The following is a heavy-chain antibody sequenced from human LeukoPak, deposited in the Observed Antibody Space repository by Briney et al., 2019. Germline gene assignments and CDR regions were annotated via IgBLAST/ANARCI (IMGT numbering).Heavy chain of an antibody. CDR1: GYRYSDYW. V-gene: IGHV5-51*01. CDR2: INGGDSET. Sequence: GESLKISCKGSGYRYSDYWIGWVRQMPGKGLEWMGIINGGDSETRYSPSLQGQVTISADKSINTAYLQWSSLKASDTAMYYCARTTTYSSGWYGAYWGQGTLVTVSS. D-gene: IGHD6-19*01. J-gene: IGHJ4*02. CDR3: ARTTTYSSGWYGAY.